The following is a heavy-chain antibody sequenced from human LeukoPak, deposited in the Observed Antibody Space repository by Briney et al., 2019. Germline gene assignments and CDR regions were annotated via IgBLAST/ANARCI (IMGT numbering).Heavy chain of an antibody. CDR1: GFTFSSYA. D-gene: IGHD2-8*02. CDR3: AKDPVVYAIYYFDY. CDR2: ISGSGGST. J-gene: IGHJ4*02. Sequence: GGSLRLSCAGAGFTFSSYAMSWVRQAPGKGLEWVSAISGSGGSTYYADSVKGRFTISRDNSKNTLYLQMNSLRAEDTAVYYCAKDPVVYAIYYFDYWGQGTLVTVSS. V-gene: IGHV3-23*01.